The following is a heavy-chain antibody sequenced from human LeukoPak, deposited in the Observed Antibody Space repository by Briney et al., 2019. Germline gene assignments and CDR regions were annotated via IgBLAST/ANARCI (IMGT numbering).Heavy chain of an antibody. Sequence: SETLSLTCTVSGGSISSSSYYWGWIRQPPGKGLEWIGSIYYSGSTYYNPSLKSRVTISVDTSKNQFSLKLSSVTAADTAVYYCVRRYYDILTGYYYYFDYWGQGTLVTVSS. J-gene: IGHJ4*02. V-gene: IGHV4-39*01. CDR1: GGSISSSSYY. CDR3: VRRYYDILTGYYYYFDY. D-gene: IGHD3-9*01. CDR2: IYYSGST.